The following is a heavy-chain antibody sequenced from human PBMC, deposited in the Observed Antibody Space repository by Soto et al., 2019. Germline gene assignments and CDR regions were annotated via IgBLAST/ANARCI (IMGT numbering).Heavy chain of an antibody. CDR1: SGSISSGTYY. Sequence: SETLSLTCTVSSGSISSGTYYWSWIRQEPGKGLEWVAYIYNSGGTSYNPSLKSRLTISVDTSKNQFSLNLSSVTAADTAVYYCARGTYYYDSSGYYHYYFDYWGQGALVT. CDR3: ARGTYYYDSSGYYHYYFDY. CDR2: IYNSGGT. J-gene: IGHJ4*02. D-gene: IGHD3-22*01. V-gene: IGHV4-31*03.